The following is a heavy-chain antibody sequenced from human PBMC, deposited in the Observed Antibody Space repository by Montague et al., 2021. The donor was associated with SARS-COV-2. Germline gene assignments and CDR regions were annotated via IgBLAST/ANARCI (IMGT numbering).Heavy chain of an antibody. CDR3: ARVFRGQRLAFDF. J-gene: IGHJ4*02. CDR1: GSPITSYY. V-gene: IGHV4-59*12. Sequence: SETLSLTCTVSGSPITSYYWSWIRQAPGKGLEWIAYIYSSGSASYNPPLRSRVTMSVDKSTNQFSLRLNSVTAADTAVYYCARVFRGQRLAFDFWGQGALVIVSS. CDR2: IYSSGSA. D-gene: IGHD6-25*01.